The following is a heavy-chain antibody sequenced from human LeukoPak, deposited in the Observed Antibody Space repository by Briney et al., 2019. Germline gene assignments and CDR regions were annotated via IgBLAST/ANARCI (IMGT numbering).Heavy chain of an antibody. CDR3: ASLLSSGSYHYDAFDI. Sequence: GASVKVSCKASGYTFTGYYMHWVRQAPGQGLEWMGWINPNSGGTNYAQKFQGRVTMTRDTSISTAYMELSRLRSDDTAVYYCASLLSSGSYHYDAFDIWGQGTMVTVSS. CDR2: INPNSGGT. J-gene: IGHJ3*02. CDR1: GYTFTGYY. D-gene: IGHD1-26*01. V-gene: IGHV1-2*02.